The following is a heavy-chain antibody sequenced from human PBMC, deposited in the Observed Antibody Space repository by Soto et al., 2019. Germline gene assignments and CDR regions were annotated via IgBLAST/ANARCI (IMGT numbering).Heavy chain of an antibody. CDR2: INPNSGGT. CDR3: TTGFQMDY. D-gene: IGHD3-10*01. J-gene: IGHJ4*02. Sequence: ASVKVSCKASGYTFTGYYMHWVRQAPGQGLEWMGWINPNSGGTNYAQKFQGRVTMTRDTSISTAYMELNSLKTEDTAVYYCTTGFQMDYWGQGTLVTVSS. V-gene: IGHV1-2*02. CDR1: GYTFTGYY.